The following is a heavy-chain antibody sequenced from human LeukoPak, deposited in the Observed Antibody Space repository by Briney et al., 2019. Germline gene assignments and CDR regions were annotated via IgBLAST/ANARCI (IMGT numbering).Heavy chain of an antibody. D-gene: IGHD2-21*02. J-gene: IGHJ6*02. CDR2: ISSSSSTI. Sequence: PGGSLRLSCAASGFTFSSYSMNWVRQAPGKGLEWVSYISSSSSTIYYADSVKGRFTISRDNAKNSLYLQMNSLRPEDTAVYYCATRVYCGGDCYSSHGMDVWGPGTTVTVSS. V-gene: IGHV3-48*04. CDR3: ATRVYCGGDCYSSHGMDV. CDR1: GFTFSSYS.